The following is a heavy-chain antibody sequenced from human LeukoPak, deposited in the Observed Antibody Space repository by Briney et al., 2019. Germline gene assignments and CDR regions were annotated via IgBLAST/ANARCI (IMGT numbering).Heavy chain of an antibody. CDR2: IYYSANT. J-gene: IGHJ4*02. V-gene: IGHV4-30-4*08. CDR1: GGCISSGDYY. D-gene: IGHD6-13*01. CDR3: ARSSLYSSSWYFDY. Sequence: PSQTLSLTCTVSGGCISSGDYYWSWIRQPPGKCLEWIGCIYYSANTYYNPSLKSRVTISVDTSKNQFSLKLSTVTAADTAVDYCARSSLYSSSWYFDYWGQGTLVTVSS.